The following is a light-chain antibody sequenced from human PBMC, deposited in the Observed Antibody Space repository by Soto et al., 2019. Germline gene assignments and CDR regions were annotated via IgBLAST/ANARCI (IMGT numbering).Light chain of an antibody. V-gene: IGKV3-20*01. J-gene: IGKJ2*01. CDR2: GTS. CDR1: QSVTSSY. Sequence: EIVLTQSPVTLSLSPGDRATLSRRTSQSVTSSYLAWYQQRPGQAPRLLIYGTSSRATGIPDRFSGSGSGTDFTLTISRLEPEDFAVYYCQQYNSSPPMYTFGQGTKLEIK. CDR3: QQYNSSPPMYT.